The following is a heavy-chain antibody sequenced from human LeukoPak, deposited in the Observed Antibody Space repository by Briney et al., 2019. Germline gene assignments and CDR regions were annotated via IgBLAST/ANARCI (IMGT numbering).Heavy chain of an antibody. D-gene: IGHD3-22*01. CDR3: ARTSGYYDSSTYYENAFDI. V-gene: IGHV3-23*01. CDR1: GFTFSSYA. J-gene: IGHJ3*02. Sequence: GGSLRLSCAASGFTFSSYAMSWVRQAPGKGLEWVSAISGSGGSTYYADSVKGRFTISRDNSKNTLYLQMNSLRAEDTAMYYCARTSGYYDSSTYYENAFDIWGQGTMVTVSS. CDR2: ISGSGGST.